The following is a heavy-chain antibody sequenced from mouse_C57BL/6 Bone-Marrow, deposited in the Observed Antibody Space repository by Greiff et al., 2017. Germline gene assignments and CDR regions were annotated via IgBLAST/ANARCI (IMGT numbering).Heavy chain of an antibody. CDR3: SAFEGNYFDF. Sequence: EVQLQQSGAELVRPGASVKLSCTASGYNFKDDYIHWVKQRPEQGLEWIGWIDPKIGDTEYASKFQGKATITSDTSSNTAYLQLRSLTSEDTAVYYCSAFEGNYFDFWGQGTPLTVAS. CDR2: IDPKIGDT. V-gene: IGHV14-4*01. J-gene: IGHJ2*01. CDR1: GYNFKDDY.